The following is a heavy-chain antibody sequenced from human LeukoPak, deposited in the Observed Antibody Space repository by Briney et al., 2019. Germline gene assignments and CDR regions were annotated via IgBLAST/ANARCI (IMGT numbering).Heavy chain of an antibody. J-gene: IGHJ3*01. CDR3: VRDHHYALDV. V-gene: IGHV3-48*02. Sequence: GVSLRLSCAVSGLLFSSYSMNWVRQAPGKGLVWISYIRTSSSEIYYADSVRGRFTISRDDAKNSLYLQMDSLRDEDTDVYYCVRDHHYALDVWGQGTTVTVSS. CDR2: IRTSSSEI. CDR1: GLLFSSYS.